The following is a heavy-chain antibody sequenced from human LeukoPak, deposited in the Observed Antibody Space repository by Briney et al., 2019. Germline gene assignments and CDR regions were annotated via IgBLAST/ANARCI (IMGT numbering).Heavy chain of an antibody. D-gene: IGHD5-18*01. Sequence: ASVKVSCKTSGYTFTSYGISWVRQAPGQGLEWMGWISAYNGNTNYAQRLQGRVTMTTDTSTSTAYMEVRSLRSDDTAIYYCARVYRDTYGQNWGQGTLVTVSS. V-gene: IGHV1-18*04. CDR1: GYTFTSYG. J-gene: IGHJ4*02. CDR2: ISAYNGNT. CDR3: ARVYRDTYGQN.